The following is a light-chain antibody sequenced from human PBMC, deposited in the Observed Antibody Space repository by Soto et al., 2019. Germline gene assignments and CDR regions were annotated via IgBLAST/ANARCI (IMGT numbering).Light chain of an antibody. CDR3: MQGSHWPWT. CDR2: KVS. V-gene: IGKV2-30*01. CDR1: QSLVYSDGNMY. Sequence: DAVLTQSPLSLPVTLGQPASISCRSSQSLVYSDGNMYLNWFHQRPGQSPRRLIYKVSNRESGVPEGFIGSGSGTDVALEISRVEAEDVGVYYCMQGSHWPWTLGQGTKVEIK. J-gene: IGKJ1*01.